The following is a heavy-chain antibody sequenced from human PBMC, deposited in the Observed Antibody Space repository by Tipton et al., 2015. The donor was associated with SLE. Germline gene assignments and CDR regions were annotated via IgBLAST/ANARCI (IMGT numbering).Heavy chain of an antibody. CDR1: GDSITSYY. V-gene: IGHV4-59*12. CDR2: IYHRGST. CDR3: ARVEGSGYRYWYFDL. J-gene: IGHJ2*01. Sequence: TLSLTCNVSGDSITSYYWSWLRQPPGKGLEWIGFIYHRGSTHYNPSLKSRVTLSLDTSKSQFSLRLSSVTAADTAVYYCARVEGSGYRYWYFDLWGRGTLVTVSS. D-gene: IGHD3-22*01.